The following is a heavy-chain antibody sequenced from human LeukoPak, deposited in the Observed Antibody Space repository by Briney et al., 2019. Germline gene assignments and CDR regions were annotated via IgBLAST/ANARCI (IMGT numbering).Heavy chain of an antibody. D-gene: IGHD2-15*01. V-gene: IGHV4-30-4*07. CDR3: ARNSRINAFDI. CDR1: GGSISSGGYS. J-gene: IGHJ3*02. CDR2: IYYSGST. Sequence: SETLSLTCTVSGGSISSGGYSWSWIRQPPGKGLEWIGYIYYSGSTYYNPSLKSRVTISVDTSKNQFSLKLSSVTAADTAVYYCARNSRINAFDIWGQGTMVTVSS.